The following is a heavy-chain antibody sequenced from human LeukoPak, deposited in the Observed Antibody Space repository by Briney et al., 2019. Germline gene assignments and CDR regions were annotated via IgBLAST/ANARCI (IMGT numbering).Heavy chain of an antibody. V-gene: IGHV3-23*01. D-gene: IGHD2-2*01. CDR2: ISGSGGST. CDR1: GFTFSSYA. CDR3: AKDLNGYCSSTSCYVENWFDP. J-gene: IGHJ5*02. Sequence: GGSLRLSCAASGFTFSSYAMSWVRQAPGKGLEWVSAISGSGGSTYYADSVKGRFTISRDNSKNTLYLQMNSLRAEDTAVYYCAKDLNGYCSSTSCYVENWFDPWGQGTLVTVSS.